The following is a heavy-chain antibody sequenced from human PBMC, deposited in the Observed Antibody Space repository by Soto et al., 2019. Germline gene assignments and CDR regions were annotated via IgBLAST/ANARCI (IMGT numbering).Heavy chain of an antibody. J-gene: IGHJ5*02. D-gene: IGHD1-26*01. V-gene: IGHV4-4*07. Sequence: PSETLSLTCTVSGGSISSYYWSWIRQPAGKGLEWIGRIYTSGSTNYNPSLKSRVTMSVDTSKNQFSLKLSSVTAADTAVYYCAGELGWGSYINWFRPTRQGTLVTVSS. CDR3: AGELGWGSYINWFRP. CDR1: GGSISSYY. CDR2: IYTSGST.